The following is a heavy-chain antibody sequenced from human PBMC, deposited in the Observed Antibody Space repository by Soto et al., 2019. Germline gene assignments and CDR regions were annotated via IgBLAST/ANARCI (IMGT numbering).Heavy chain of an antibody. CDR3: AKSVGGYYFDY. CDR2: IYYSGTT. Sequence: PSETLSLTCIVSGDSIISGGYYWSWIRQHPGKGLEWIGYIYYSGTTYYNPSLKSRVTISVDTSKNQFSLELRSVTAADTALYYCAKSVGGYYFDYWVQGTLVTVSS. D-gene: IGHD2-15*01. J-gene: IGHJ4*02. V-gene: IGHV4-31*03. CDR1: GDSIISGGYY.